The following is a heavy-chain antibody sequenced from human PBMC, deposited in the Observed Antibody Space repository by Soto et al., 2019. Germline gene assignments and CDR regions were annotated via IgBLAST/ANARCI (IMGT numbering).Heavy chain of an antibody. Sequence: SEDLPLSCTVSGGIPRRGGYFVCRVLQPPGKGLEWIGYIYYSGSTNYTPSLKSRVTISVDTSKNQFSLKLSSVTAADTAVYYCARVNSRVYYFAYWGQGTLVTVSS. CDR1: GGIPRRGGYF. V-gene: IGHV4-61*08. CDR3: ARVNSRVYYFAY. CDR2: IYYSGST. J-gene: IGHJ4*02. D-gene: IGHD1-20*01.